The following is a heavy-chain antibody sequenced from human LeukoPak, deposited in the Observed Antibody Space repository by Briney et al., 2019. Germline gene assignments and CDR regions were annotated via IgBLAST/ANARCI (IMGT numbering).Heavy chain of an antibody. CDR3: AREHYGDYGLGVWFDP. J-gene: IGHJ5*02. CDR2: IYHSGST. V-gene: IGHV4-38-2*02. Sequence: PSETLSLTCTVSGYSISSGYYWGWIRPPPGKGLEWIGSIYHSGSTYYNPSLKSRVTISVDTSKNQFSLKLSSVTAADTAVYYCAREHYGDYGLGVWFDPWGQGTLVTVSS. D-gene: IGHD4-17*01. CDR1: GYSISSGYY.